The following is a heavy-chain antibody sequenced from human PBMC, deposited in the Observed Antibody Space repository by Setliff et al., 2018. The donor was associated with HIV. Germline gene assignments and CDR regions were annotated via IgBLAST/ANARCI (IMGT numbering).Heavy chain of an antibody. Sequence: PGGSLRLSCAASGFTFSSYSMNWVRQAPGKGLEWVSSISGSSSYIYYADSVKGRFTISRDNAKNSLYLQMNSLRAEDTAVYYCARDRDYGDCFQLYYYYYCGMDVWGQGTSVTVSS. CDR3: ARDRDYGDCFQLYYYYYCGMDV. J-gene: IGHJ6*02. CDR2: ISGSSSYI. D-gene: IGHD4-17*01. V-gene: IGHV3-21*01. CDR1: GFTFSSYS.